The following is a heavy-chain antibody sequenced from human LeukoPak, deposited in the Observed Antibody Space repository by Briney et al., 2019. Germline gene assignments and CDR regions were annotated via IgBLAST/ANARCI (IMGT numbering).Heavy chain of an antibody. CDR3: ARNLIYTDWDDY. CDR2: IKQDGSEK. Sequence: GGSLRLSCAASGFTFSNSWMSWVRQAPGKGLEWVANIKQDGSEKYYVDSVKGRFTISRDNAWNSLYLQMNSLRAEDTAVYYCARNLIYTDWDDYWGQGTLVTVSS. J-gene: IGHJ4*02. CDR1: GFTFSNSW. V-gene: IGHV3-7*01. D-gene: IGHD3/OR15-3a*01.